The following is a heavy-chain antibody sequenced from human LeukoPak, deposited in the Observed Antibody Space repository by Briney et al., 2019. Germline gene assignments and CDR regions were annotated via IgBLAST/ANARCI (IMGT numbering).Heavy chain of an antibody. V-gene: IGHV4-30-4*08. J-gene: IGHJ4*02. CDR1: GGSISSGDYY. Sequence: SETLSLTCTVSGGSISSGDYYWSWIRQPPGKGLEWIGYIYYSGSTYYNPSLKSRVTISVDTSKNQFSLKLSSVTAADTAVYYCARGLRYCSSTSCAAYFDYWGQGTLVTVSS. D-gene: IGHD2-2*01. CDR3: ARGLRYCSSTSCAAYFDY. CDR2: IYYSGST.